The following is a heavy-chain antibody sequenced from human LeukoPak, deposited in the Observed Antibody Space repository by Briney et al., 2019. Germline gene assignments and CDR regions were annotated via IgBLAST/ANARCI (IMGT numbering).Heavy chain of an antibody. CDR3: ARADPDASGYFYRFNWFDP. Sequence: RTSETLSLTCTVSGGSITSYYWNWVRQPPGKGLEWLGNIYSSGSTDYNPSLKSRVTISLDTSKFQFSLRLNSVTAGDTAVYYCARADPDASGYFYRFNWFDPWGRGTLVTVSS. D-gene: IGHD3-10*01. V-gene: IGHV4-59*01. CDR2: IYSSGST. J-gene: IGHJ5*02. CDR1: GGSITSYY.